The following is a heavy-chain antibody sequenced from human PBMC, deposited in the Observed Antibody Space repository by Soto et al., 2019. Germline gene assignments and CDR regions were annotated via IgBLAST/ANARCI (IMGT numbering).Heavy chain of an antibody. D-gene: IGHD3-3*01. Sequence: QITLKESGPTLVKPTQTLTLTCTFSGFSLSTSGVGVGWIRQPPGKALEWLALIYWDDDKRYSPSLKSRLTITKDTSKNQVVLTMTNMDPVDTATYYCAHSFRSDFWSGYSDLDYWGQGTLVTVSS. CDR1: GFSLSTSGVG. J-gene: IGHJ4*02. CDR3: AHSFRSDFWSGYSDLDY. V-gene: IGHV2-5*02. CDR2: IYWDDDK.